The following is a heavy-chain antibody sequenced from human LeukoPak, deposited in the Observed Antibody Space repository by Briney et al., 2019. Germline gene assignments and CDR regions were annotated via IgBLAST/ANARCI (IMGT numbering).Heavy chain of an antibody. CDR2: ISGSGGST. Sequence: GGTLRLSCAASGFTFSSYAMSWVRQAPAKGLEWVSAISGSGGSTYYADSVKGRFTISRDNSKNTLYLQMNSLRAEDTAVYYCAKSFGMVYAIDFDYWGQGTPVTVSS. CDR3: AKSFGMVYAIDFDY. J-gene: IGHJ4*02. CDR1: GFTFSSYA. D-gene: IGHD2-8*01. V-gene: IGHV3-23*01.